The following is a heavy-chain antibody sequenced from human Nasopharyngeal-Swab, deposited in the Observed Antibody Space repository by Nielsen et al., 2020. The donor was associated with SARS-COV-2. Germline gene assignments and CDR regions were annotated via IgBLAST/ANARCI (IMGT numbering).Heavy chain of an antibody. CDR1: GFSLSTSGVG. D-gene: IGHD3-9*01. J-gene: IGHJ4*02. Sequence: SGPTLVKPTQTITLTCTFSGFSLSTSGVGVGWIRQPPGKALEWLALIYWNDDKRYSPSLKSRLTITKDTSKNQVVLTMTNMDPVDTATYYCAREYYDILTGYYSNTDYWGQGTLVTVSS. CDR3: AREYYDILTGYYSNTDY. V-gene: IGHV2-5*01. CDR2: IYWNDDK.